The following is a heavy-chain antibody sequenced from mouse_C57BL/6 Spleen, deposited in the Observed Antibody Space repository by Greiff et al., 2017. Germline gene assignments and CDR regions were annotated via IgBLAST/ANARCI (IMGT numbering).Heavy chain of an antibody. CDR2: IDPSDSYT. CDR3: AYSYYGSAWFAY. V-gene: IGHV1-59*01. J-gene: IGHJ3*01. Sequence: QVQLQQPGAELVRPGTSVKLSCKASGYTFTSYWMHWVKQRPGQGLEWIGVIDPSDSYTNYNQKFKGKATVTVDTSSSTAYMRLSSLTSEDSAGYNCAYSYYGSAWFAYWGQRALVTVSA. D-gene: IGHD1-1*01. CDR1: GYTFTSYW.